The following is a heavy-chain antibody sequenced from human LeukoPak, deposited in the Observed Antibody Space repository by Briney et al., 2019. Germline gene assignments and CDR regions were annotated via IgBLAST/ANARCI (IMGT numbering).Heavy chain of an antibody. D-gene: IGHD3-22*01. V-gene: IGHV3-30-3*02. CDR1: GFTFSSYA. CDR2: ISYDGSNK. J-gene: IGHJ4*02. Sequence: GGSLRLSCAASGFTFSSYAMHWVRQAPGKGLEWVAVISYDGSNKYYADSVKGRFTISRDNSKNTLYLQMNSPRAEDTAVYYCAKLDSSGYSMFDYWGQGTLVTVSS. CDR3: AKLDSSGYSMFDY.